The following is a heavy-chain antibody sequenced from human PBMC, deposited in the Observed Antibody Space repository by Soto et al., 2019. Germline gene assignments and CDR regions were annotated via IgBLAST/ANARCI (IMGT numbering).Heavy chain of an antibody. V-gene: IGHV1-69*01. CDR1: GGSFRTYA. J-gene: IGHJ2*01. CDR3: ARVGPPSPSVICFSDL. Sequence: QGQLVQSGAEVKKPGSSVKVSCKASGGSFRTYAINWVRQAPGQGLAWLGGIIPMLAAPIYAKKFQGRLTITANESTTPVYMQLSSPTSQDTAVYYCARVGPPSPSVICFSDLWGRGTLVTVSS. D-gene: IGHD2-15*01. CDR2: IIPMLAAP.